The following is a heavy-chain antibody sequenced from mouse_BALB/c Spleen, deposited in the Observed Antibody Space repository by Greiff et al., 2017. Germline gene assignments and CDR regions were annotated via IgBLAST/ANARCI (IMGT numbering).Heavy chain of an antibody. CDR3: TTTVTHYFDY. CDR2: ISSGGSYT. J-gene: IGHJ2*01. V-gene: IGHV5-6-4*01. Sequence: EVQVVESGGGLVKPGGSLKLSCAASGFTFSSYTMSWVRQTPEKRLEWVATISSGGSYTYYPDSVKGRFTISRDNAKHTLYLQMSSLKSEDTAMYDCTTTVTHYFDYWGQGTTLTVSS. CDR1: GFTFSSYT. D-gene: IGHD1-2*01.